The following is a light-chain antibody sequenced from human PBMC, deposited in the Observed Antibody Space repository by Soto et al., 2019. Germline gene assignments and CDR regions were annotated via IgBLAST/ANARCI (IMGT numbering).Light chain of an antibody. Sequence: RASQKMRNWLAWYQQKPRKAPKPLIYDASSLKSVVQPRFSGSGSGTEFTLTISILPPDDFATYCCQQYNTYSTFGQRTRLEI. J-gene: IGKJ5*01. CDR2: DAS. V-gene: IGKV1-5*01. CDR3: QQYNTYST. CDR1: QKMRNW.